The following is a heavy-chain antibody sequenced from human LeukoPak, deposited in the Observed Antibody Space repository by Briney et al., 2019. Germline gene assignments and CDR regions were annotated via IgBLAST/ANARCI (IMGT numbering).Heavy chain of an antibody. V-gene: IGHV1-69*04. D-gene: IGHD5-12*01. J-gene: IGHJ6*02. CDR1: GGTFSSYA. CDR3: ARVPITLSYYYYGMDV. CDR2: IIPILGIA. Sequence: ASVKVSCKASGGTFSSYAISWVRQAPGQGLEWMGRIIPILGIANYAQKFQGRVTITADKSTSTAYMELSSLRSEDTAAYYCARVPITLSYYYYGMDVWGQGTTVTVSS.